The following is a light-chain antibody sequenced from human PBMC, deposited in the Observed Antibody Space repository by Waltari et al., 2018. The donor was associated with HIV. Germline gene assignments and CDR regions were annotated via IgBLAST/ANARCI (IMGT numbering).Light chain of an antibody. CDR2: GTS. CDR1: QTVDSTS. J-gene: IGKJ4*01. CDR3: QHYDFT. Sequence: EIVLTQSPGTLSLSPGEGATLSCRVSQTVDSTSLAWYQQRPGRAPRLLIYGTSNRAAGIPDRFSGSGSGTDFTLTISRLEPEDFAVYYCQHYDFTFGGGTAVEIK. V-gene: IGKV3-20*01.